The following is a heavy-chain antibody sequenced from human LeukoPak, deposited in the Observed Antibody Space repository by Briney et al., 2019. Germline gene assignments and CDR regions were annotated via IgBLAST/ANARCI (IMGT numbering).Heavy chain of an antibody. CDR2: INHSGGT. Sequence: SETLSLTCAVYGGSFSGYYWSWIRQPPGKGLEWIGEINHSGGTNYNPSLKSRVTISVDTPKNQFSLKLSSVTAADTAVYYCARVGYYDFWSGYYSAFDYWGQGTLVTVSS. J-gene: IGHJ4*02. CDR1: GGSFSGYY. CDR3: ARVGYYDFWSGYYSAFDY. D-gene: IGHD3-3*01. V-gene: IGHV4-34*01.